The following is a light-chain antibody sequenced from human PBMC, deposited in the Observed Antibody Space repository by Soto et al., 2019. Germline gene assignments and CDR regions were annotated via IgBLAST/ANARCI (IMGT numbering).Light chain of an antibody. CDR2: KAS. V-gene: IGKV1-5*03. CDR1: QSISNW. CDR3: QRYNNYSPWT. Sequence: DIHMTQSPSTLSASVLDTVTITFLASQSISNWLAWYQQKPGKAPKLLIYKASTLESGVPSRFSGSGSGTEFTLTISSLQPDDFATYYCQRYNNYSPWTFGQGTKVDI. J-gene: IGKJ1*01.